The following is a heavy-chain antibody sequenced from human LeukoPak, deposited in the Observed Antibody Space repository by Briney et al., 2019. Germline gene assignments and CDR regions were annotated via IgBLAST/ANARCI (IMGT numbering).Heavy chain of an antibody. D-gene: IGHD3-16*01. CDR1: GYSLGKNYY. CDR3: ARYDSRGSASTRFDY. V-gene: IGHV4-38-2*01. J-gene: IGHJ4*02. CDR2: IYGTGST. Sequence: SETLSLTCAVSGYSLGKNYYWGWIRQPPGKGLEWIGRIYGTGSTSYNPSLMNLVTMSVDTSKSHFSLKLTSVTAADTAVYYCARYDSRGSASTRFDYWGQGILVTISS.